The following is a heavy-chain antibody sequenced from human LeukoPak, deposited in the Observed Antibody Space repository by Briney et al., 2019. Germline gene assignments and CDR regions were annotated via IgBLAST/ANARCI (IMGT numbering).Heavy chain of an antibody. V-gene: IGHV3-66*01. CDR1: GFTFSSYS. CDR2: IYSGGTT. J-gene: IGHJ4*02. Sequence: GGSLRLSCAPSGFTFSSYSMSWVRQAPGKGLEWVSIIYSGGTTYYADSVKGRFTIFKDNSKNTVYLQMNSLRGEDTAVYYCARDRGGDTSAWYGLDCWGQGTLVTVSS. CDR3: ARDRGGDTSAWYGLDC. D-gene: IGHD6-19*01.